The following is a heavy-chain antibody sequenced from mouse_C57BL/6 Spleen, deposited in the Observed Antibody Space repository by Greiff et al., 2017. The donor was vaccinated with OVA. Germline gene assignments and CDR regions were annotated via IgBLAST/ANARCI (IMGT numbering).Heavy chain of an antibody. CDR1: GYTFTSYT. D-gene: IGHD1-1*01. V-gene: IGHV1-4*01. CDR3: ARLTTVVARNYLAY. Sequence: QVQLQQSGAELARPGASVKMSCKASGYTFTSYTMHWVKQRPGQGLEWIGYINPSSGYTKYNQKFKDKATLTADKSSSTAYMQLSSLTSEDSAVYYWARLTTVVARNYLAYWGQGTTLTVSS. J-gene: IGHJ2*01. CDR2: INPSSGYT.